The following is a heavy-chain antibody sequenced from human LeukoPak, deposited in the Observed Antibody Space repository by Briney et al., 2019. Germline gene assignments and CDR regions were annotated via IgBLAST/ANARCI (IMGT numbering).Heavy chain of an antibody. J-gene: IGHJ5*01. CDR2: TYYRSEWCH. CDR3: ARGGFWLDS. V-gene: IGHV6-1*01. Sequence: SQTLSLTCAISGGSVSSTSAAWNWIRQSPSRGLEWLGRTYYRSEWCHDYAASVKSRITVDPDTSQNQFSLQLNSVTPEDTAVYYCARGGFWLDSWGQGSLVIVSS. CDR1: GGSVSSTSAA. D-gene: IGHD3-16*01.